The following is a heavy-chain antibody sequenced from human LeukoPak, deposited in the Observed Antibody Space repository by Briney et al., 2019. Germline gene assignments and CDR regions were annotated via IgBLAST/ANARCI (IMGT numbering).Heavy chain of an antibody. J-gene: IGHJ4*02. CDR1: GFTFTTYM. V-gene: IGHV3-48*01. Sequence: PGGSLRLSYAASGFTFTTYMMNWVRQTPGKGLEWVSYISSDGGAIYYADSVKGRFTISRDNAQTSLYLQMNNLRAEDTAVYYCVRELAYWGQGALVTVSS. CDR2: ISSDGGAI. CDR3: VRELAY.